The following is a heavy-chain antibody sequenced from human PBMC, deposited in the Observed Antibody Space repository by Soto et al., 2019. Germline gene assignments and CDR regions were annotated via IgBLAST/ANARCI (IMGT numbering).Heavy chain of an antibody. CDR3: ARDIVVVPDYYYYGMDV. CDR1: GYSFTSYW. CDR2: IYPGDSDT. J-gene: IGHJ6*02. V-gene: IGHV5-51*01. Sequence: LKISCKGSGYSFTSYWIGWVRQMPGKGLEWMGIIYPGDSDTRYSPSFQGQVTISADKSISTAYLQWSSLKASDTAMYYCARDIVVVPDYYYYGMDVWGQGTTVTVSS. D-gene: IGHD2-2*01.